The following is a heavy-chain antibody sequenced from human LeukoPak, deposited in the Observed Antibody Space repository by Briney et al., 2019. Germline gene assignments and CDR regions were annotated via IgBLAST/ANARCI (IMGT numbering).Heavy chain of an antibody. J-gene: IGHJ4*02. Sequence: GGSLRLSCEAPGFTLRDFWMSWVRQTPGKGLEWVANIKQDGNKKDYGDSVRGRFTIARDDAKKSLFLEMNSLRVDDTAVYFCARVEFGEYSNYFDYWGRGTLVTVSA. CDR3: ARVEFGEYSNYFDY. V-gene: IGHV3-7*01. CDR1: GFTLRDFW. D-gene: IGHD3-10*01. CDR2: IKQDGNKK.